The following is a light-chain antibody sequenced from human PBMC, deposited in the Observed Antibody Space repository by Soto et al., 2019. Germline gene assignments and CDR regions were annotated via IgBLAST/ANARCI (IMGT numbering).Light chain of an antibody. CDR1: QTIYQA. Sequence: DIQMTQSPSSLSASVGDRVTITCRASQTIYQALHWYHQKPGKAPRLLISSATALQRGVPSRFSGSGYGAEFTLIISSLLPEDFGTYYCQQSFTSIFTFGPGTKVDV. CDR3: QQSFTSIFT. V-gene: IGKV1-39*01. J-gene: IGKJ3*01. CDR2: SAT.